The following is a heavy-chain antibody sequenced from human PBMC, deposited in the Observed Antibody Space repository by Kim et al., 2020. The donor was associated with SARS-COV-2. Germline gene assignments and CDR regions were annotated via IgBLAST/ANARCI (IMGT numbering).Heavy chain of an antibody. CDR2: INPNSGGT. Sequence: ASVKVSCKASGYTFTGYYMHWVRQAPGQGLEWMGWINPNSGGTNYAQKFQGWVTMTRDTSISTAYMELSRLRSDDTAVYYCARGGSSSWRGCTDFDYWGQGTLVTVSS. D-gene: IGHD6-13*01. V-gene: IGHV1-2*04. CDR1: GYTFTGYY. J-gene: IGHJ4*02. CDR3: ARGGSSSWRGCTDFDY.